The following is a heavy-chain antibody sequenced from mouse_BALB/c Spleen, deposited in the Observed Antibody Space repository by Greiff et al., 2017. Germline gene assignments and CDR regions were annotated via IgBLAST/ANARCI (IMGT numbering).Heavy chain of an antibody. CDR3: AKGKRKYGNYVGAMDY. CDR1: GFSLTDYG. D-gene: IGHD2-10*02. J-gene: IGHJ4*01. CDR2: IWGGGST. V-gene: IGHV2-6-5*01. Sequence: QVQLKESGPGLVAPSQSLSITCTVSGFSLTDYGVSWIRQPPGKGLEWLGVIWGGGSTYYNSALKSRLSISKDNSKSQVFLKMNSLQTDDTAMYYCAKGKRKYGNYVGAMDYWGQGTSVTVSS.